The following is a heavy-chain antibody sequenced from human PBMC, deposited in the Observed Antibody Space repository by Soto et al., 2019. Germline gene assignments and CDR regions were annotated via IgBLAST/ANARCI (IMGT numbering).Heavy chain of an antibody. Sequence: QVQLQQWGAGLLKPSETLSLTCAVYGGSFSGYYWSWIRQPPGKGLEWIGEINHSGSTNYNPSLTSRVTISVDTSKNQFSLKLSSVTAADTAVYYCARGVYDFWSGYYLPYYYYGMDVWGQGTKVTVSS. CDR3: ARGVYDFWSGYYLPYYYYGMDV. CDR1: GGSFSGYY. D-gene: IGHD3-3*01. J-gene: IGHJ6*02. V-gene: IGHV4-34*01. CDR2: INHSGST.